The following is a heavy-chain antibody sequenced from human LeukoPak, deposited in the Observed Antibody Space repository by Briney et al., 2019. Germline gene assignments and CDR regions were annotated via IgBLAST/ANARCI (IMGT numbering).Heavy chain of an antibody. V-gene: IGHV4-34*01. D-gene: IGHD1-1*01. Sequence: SETLSLTCAVYGESFSAYYWSWIRQSPGKGLEWIAEINHRGDTNYNPSVKSRVTISIDTSKNQFSLKVRSLTAADTAVYYCARGPTISETGYFDFWGQGALVTVSS. CDR3: ARGPTISETGYFDF. CDR2: INHRGDT. J-gene: IGHJ4*03. CDR1: GESFSAYY.